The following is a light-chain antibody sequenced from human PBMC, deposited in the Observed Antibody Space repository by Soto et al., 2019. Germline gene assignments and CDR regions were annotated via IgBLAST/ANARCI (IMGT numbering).Light chain of an antibody. Sequence: GEXSTFXXRASQCISSYLAWYQQKPGKAPKLLIYGASNGEIGVPSRFSGSGSGTDFTLTISCLQSEDFASYYCQQVYSTPITVGEVTALEIK. V-gene: IGKV1-8*01. CDR2: GAS. CDR3: QQVYSTPIT. CDR1: QCISSY. J-gene: IGKJ5*01.